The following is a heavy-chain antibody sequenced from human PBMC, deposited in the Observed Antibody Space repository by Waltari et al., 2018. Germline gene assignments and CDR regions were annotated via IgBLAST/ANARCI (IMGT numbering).Heavy chain of an antibody. CDR2: MDPSDSYT. CDR3: ARRSIYCGGDCYSDY. D-gene: IGHD2-21*02. CDR1: GYSFTSYW. Sequence: EVQLVQSGAEVKKPGESLRISCKGSGYSFTSYWISWVRQMPGKGLEWMGGMDPSDSYTNYSPSFQGHVTIAADKSISTAYLQWSSLKASDTAMYYCARRSIYCGGDCYSDYWGQGTLVTVSS. J-gene: IGHJ4*02. V-gene: IGHV5-10-1*03.